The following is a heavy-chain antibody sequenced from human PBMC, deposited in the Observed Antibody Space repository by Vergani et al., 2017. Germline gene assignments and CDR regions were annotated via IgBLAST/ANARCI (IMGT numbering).Heavy chain of an antibody. D-gene: IGHD2-15*01. J-gene: IGHJ4*02. CDR3: ARSRPYCTSGSCPAI. V-gene: IGHV4-61*02. CDR1: GGSISGVSYY. Sequence: QVQLQESGPGLVKPSQSLSLTCTVSGGSISGVSYYLSWVRQPAGKGLEWIGRIYYSGRTDYNPSLESRVTISVDTSKSQFSLKLNSVTVADTAGYYCARSRPYCTSGSCPAIWGQGTLVTVSS. CDR2: IYYSGRT.